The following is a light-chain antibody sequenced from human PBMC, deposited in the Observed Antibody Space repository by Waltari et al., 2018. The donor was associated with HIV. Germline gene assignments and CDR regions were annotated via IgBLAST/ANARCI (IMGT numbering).Light chain of an antibody. CDR1: SSDVGSYKF. Sequence: QSALTQPASVSGSPGQSITISCTGTSSDVGSYKFVSWYQQHPGKAPKFMIYEGTKRPSGVSNRFSGSKSGNTASLTISGLQAEDEADYHCCSYVGNNTLVFGGGTKLTVI. CDR3: CSYVGNNTLV. CDR2: EGT. J-gene: IGLJ3*02. V-gene: IGLV2-23*01.